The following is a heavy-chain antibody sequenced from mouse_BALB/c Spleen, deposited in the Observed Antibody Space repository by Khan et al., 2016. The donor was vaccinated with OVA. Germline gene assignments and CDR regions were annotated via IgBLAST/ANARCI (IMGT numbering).Heavy chain of an antibody. CDR2: INPHIGET. J-gene: IGHJ2*01. Sequence: VQLQQSGPELVKPGASVKMSCKASGYSFTGYFMNWVMQSPGKSLEWIGRINPHIGETFYNQKFTDKATLTVDESSTTAHMELRSLASEDSAVYYCARKNGSDFDYWGQGTTLTGSS. V-gene: IGHV1-20*02. CDR3: ARKNGSDFDY. D-gene: IGHD1-1*01. CDR1: GYSFTGYF.